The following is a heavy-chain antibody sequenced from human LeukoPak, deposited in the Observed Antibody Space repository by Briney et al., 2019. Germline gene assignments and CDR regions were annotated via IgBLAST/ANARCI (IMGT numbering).Heavy chain of an antibody. D-gene: IGHD3-10*01. V-gene: IGHV4-59*08. CDR3: ARHPHYVWFGPDAFDI. Sequence: SETLSLTCTVSGGSVSSYYWSWIRQPPGKGLEWIGYIYYSGSTNYNPSLKSRVTISVDTSKSQFSLKLSSVTAADTAVYYCARHPHYVWFGPDAFDIWGQGTMVTVSS. CDR1: GGSVSSYY. CDR2: IYYSGST. J-gene: IGHJ3*02.